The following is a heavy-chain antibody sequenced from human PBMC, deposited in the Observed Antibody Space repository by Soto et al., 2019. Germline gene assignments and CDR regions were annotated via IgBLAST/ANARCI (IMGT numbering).Heavy chain of an antibody. J-gene: IGHJ6*02. CDR3: ARGQLHNYYYYYGMDV. CDR2: IVVGSGNT. V-gene: IGHV1-58*01. CDR1: GFTFSNSA. Sequence: SVKVSCKTSGFTFSNSAVQWVRQARGQRLEWIAWIVVGSGNTNYAQKFQGRVTITADESTSTAYMELSSLRSEDTAVYYCARGQLHNYYYYYGMDVWGQGTTVTVSS. D-gene: IGHD6-6*01.